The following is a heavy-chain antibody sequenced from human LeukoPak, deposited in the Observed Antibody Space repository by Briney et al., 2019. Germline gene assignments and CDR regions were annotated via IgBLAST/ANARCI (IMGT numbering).Heavy chain of an antibody. D-gene: IGHD1-26*01. CDR1: GYSFTASY. Sequence: ASVKVSCQASGYSFTASYMHWVRQAPGQGLEWLGWINPSSGGTKYAPKFQGRVTLTRDTSINTAYMELTSRRSDDTAMYYCAKEFPSGATRDLDYWGQGTLVTVSS. CDR2: INPSSGGT. V-gene: IGHV1-2*02. CDR3: AKEFPSGATRDLDY. J-gene: IGHJ4*02.